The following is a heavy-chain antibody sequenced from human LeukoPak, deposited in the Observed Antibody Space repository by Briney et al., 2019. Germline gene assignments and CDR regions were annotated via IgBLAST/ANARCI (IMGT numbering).Heavy chain of an antibody. CDR1: GYTFTSHY. J-gene: IGHJ4*02. V-gene: IGHV1-46*01. D-gene: IGHD1-26*01. CDR2: INPTGDTT. Sequence: ASVKVSCKASGYTFTSHYMHWVRQAPGQGLEWMGVINPTGDTTRYAQKFQGRVTMTRDMSTSTDYMELSSLRSEDTAVYYCAKDRSIGTYYTFDHWGQGTLVTVSS. CDR3: AKDRSIGTYYTFDH.